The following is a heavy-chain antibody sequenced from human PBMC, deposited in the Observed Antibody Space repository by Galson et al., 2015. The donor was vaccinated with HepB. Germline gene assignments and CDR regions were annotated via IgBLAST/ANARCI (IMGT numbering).Heavy chain of an antibody. J-gene: IGHJ4*02. V-gene: IGHV5-51*03. D-gene: IGHD2-2*01. CDR3: ARYPYSSTWTHFDS. CDR1: GYRFSTYW. Sequence: QSGAEVKKAGESLRISCKGSGYRFSTYWIGWVRQMPGKGLEWMALIYPADSDTRYSPSFQGQVTISADKSISTAYLQWTSLMASATAIYYCARYPYSSTWTHFDSWGQGTLLTVSS. CDR2: IYPADSDT.